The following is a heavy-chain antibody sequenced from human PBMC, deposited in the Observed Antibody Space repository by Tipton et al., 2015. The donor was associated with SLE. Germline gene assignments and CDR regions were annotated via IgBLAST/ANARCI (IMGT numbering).Heavy chain of an antibody. V-gene: IGHV4-39*07. CDR2: IYSTGSA. D-gene: IGHD2-21*01. CDR3: ARNSPNAIFAFDF. Sequence: TLSLTCSVSGASVGPAHNYWSWVRQPPGERPEWIGSIYSTGSAFYNPSLESRVTISLDSSKNQFSLKLASVTAADTAVYYCARNSPNAIFAFDFWGQGTLVSVSS. J-gene: IGHJ4*02. CDR1: GASVGPAHNY.